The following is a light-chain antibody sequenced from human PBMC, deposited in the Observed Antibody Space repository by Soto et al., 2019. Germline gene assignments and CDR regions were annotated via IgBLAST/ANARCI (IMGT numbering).Light chain of an antibody. J-gene: IGLJ2*01. CDR3: SSYAGSYPLV. Sequence: QSALTQPRSVSGSPGQSVTISCTGTSNDVGGYNFVSWYQQHPGKVTKLFIYDVSRRPSGVPDLLSGSKSGNTASLTISGRQAEDEADYYCSSYAGSYPLVFGGGTKVTVL. V-gene: IGLV2-11*01. CDR2: DVS. CDR1: SNDVGGYNF.